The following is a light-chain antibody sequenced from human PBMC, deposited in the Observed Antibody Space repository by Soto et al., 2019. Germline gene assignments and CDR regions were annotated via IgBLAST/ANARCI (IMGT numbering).Light chain of an antibody. CDR1: QSVSSY. V-gene: IGKV3-11*01. J-gene: IGKJ2*01. CDR3: QQRSNWLYT. Sequence: EIVLTQSPATLSLSPGERTTVSCRASQSVSSYLAWYQQKPGQAPRLLLYDASNRATGIPARFSGSGSGTDFTLTISSRAPEDFAVDYCQQRSNWLYTVGQGTKLEIK. CDR2: DAS.